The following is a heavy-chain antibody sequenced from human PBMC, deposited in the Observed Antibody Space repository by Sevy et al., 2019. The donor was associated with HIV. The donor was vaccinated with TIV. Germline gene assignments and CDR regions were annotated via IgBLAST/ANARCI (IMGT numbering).Heavy chain of an antibody. V-gene: IGHV3-48*02. CDR3: AREAYYYDSRGENWFDP. D-gene: IGHD3-22*01. CDR1: GFTFSTYS. CDR2: ISRTSTTT. Sequence: GGSLRLSCKASGFTFSTYSMHWVRQAPGKGLEWASSISRTSTTTYYADSAKGRFTISRDNAKNSLYLQMNSLRDEDTAVYYCAREAYYYDSRGENWFDPWGQGTLVTVSS. J-gene: IGHJ5*02.